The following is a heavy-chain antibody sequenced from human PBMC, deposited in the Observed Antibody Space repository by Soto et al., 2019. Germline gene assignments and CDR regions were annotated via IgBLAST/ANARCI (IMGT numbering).Heavy chain of an antibody. CDR1: GFTFSSYA. J-gene: IGHJ6*02. Sequence: QVQLVESGGGVVQPGRSLRLSCAASGFTFSSYAMHWVRQAPGKGLEWVAVISYDGSNKYYADSVKGRFTISRDNSKNTLYLQMNSLRAEDTAVYYCARDGIAAAGTTLSSYYYGMDVWGQGTTVTVSS. D-gene: IGHD6-13*01. CDR2: ISYDGSNK. CDR3: ARDGIAAAGTTLSSYYYGMDV. V-gene: IGHV3-30-3*01.